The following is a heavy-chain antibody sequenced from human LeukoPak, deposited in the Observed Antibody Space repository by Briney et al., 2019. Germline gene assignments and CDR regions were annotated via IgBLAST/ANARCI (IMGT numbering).Heavy chain of an antibody. CDR1: GFTFSSYA. D-gene: IGHD2-2*01. Sequence: GGSLRLSCAASGFTFSSYAMSWVRQAPGKGLEWVSAISGSGGSTYYADSVKGRFTISRDNAKNSLYLQMNSLRAEDMALYYCAKDTVPAAPYDAFDIWGQGTMVTVSS. J-gene: IGHJ3*02. V-gene: IGHV3-23*01. CDR2: ISGSGGST. CDR3: AKDTVPAAPYDAFDI.